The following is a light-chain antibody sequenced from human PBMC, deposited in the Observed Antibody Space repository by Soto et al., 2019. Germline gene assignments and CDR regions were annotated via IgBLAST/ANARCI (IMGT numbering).Light chain of an antibody. CDR2: EVS. V-gene: IGLV2-14*01. CDR1: SSDVGAYNY. Sequence: QAASVSGSPGQSITISCTGTSSDVGAYNYVSWYQQHPGKAPKLMIYEVSNRPSGVSNRFSGSKSGNTASLTISGLQAEDEADYYCSSYTSSSTLVFGGGTQLTVL. CDR3: SSYTSSSTLV. J-gene: IGLJ2*01.